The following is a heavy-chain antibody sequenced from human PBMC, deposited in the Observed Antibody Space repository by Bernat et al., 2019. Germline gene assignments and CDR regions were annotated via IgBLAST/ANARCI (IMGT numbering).Heavy chain of an antibody. Sequence: QVQLQQSGAELMKPGASVKLSCKATGYTFTGYWIEWVKQRPGHGLEWIGEILPGSGSTNYYEKFKGKATFTADTSSNTAYMQLSSLTTEDSAIYYCAGGVYYGYDEDGDWYFDVWGTGTTVTGSS. CDR2: ILPGSGST. CDR1: GYTFTGYW. D-gene: IGHD3-10*01. V-gene: IGHV1-2*02. J-gene: IGHJ6*04. CDR3: AGGVYYGYDEDGDWYFDV.